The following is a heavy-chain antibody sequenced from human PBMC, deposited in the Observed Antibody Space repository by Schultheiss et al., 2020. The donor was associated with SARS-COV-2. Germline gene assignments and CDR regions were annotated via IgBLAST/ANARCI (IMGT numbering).Heavy chain of an antibody. Sequence: GESLKISCKASGGTFSSYAISWVRQAPGQGLEWMGRINPSSGDTNYAQKFQDRVTMATDTSTSTAYMELRSLRSDDTAVYYCALGYCSGGSCYSFDPWGQGTLVTVSS. J-gene: IGHJ5*02. D-gene: IGHD2-15*01. CDR2: INPSSGDT. V-gene: IGHV1-18*01. CDR1: GGTFSSYA. CDR3: ALGYCSGGSCYSFDP.